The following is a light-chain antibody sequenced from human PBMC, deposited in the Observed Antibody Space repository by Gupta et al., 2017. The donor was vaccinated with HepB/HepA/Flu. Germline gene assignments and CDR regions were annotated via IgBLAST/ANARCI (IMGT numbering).Light chain of an antibody. J-gene: IGKJ4*02. CDR3: QQRSNWPLT. V-gene: IGKV3-11*01. CDR1: QGVSRN. Sequence: VLTPSPVSLSLPPGERATLSCRASQGVSRNLAWYQQKPGQAPRLLIYETSNRATGIPVRFSGSGSGTDFTLTISSLQPEDFGVYYCQQRSNWPLTFGGGTKVEIK. CDR2: ETS.